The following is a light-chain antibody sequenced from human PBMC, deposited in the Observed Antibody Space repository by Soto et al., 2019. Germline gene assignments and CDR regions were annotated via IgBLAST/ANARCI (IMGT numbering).Light chain of an antibody. J-gene: IGKJ1*01. CDR2: GAS. V-gene: IGKV3-20*01. CDR1: RSVNNNY. Sequence: ENVLTQSPGTRALSSGHQSTLSCRASRSVNNNYLARYQQIPGQPLRLLISGASNRATGIPDRFSGRGSGTDFTLTISRLEPEDFAVYYCQQYATSPRTFGQGTK. CDR3: QQYATSPRT.